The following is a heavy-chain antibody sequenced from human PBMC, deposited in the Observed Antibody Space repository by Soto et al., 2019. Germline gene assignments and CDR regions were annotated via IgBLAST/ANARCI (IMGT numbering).Heavy chain of an antibody. CDR1: AFPFSRSA. CDR3: ARGLDKSAGGAFGI. Sequence: GGSLRLSCAASAFPFSRSAMHWLRQAPGKGLEWVAVIPHDGNNEDYTDSVRGRFTISRDNSKNTFYLQMNSLRGEDTAVYYCARGLDKSAGGAFGIWGQGTMVTVSS. J-gene: IGHJ3*02. V-gene: IGHV3-33*01. D-gene: IGHD3-10*01. CDR2: IPHDGNNE.